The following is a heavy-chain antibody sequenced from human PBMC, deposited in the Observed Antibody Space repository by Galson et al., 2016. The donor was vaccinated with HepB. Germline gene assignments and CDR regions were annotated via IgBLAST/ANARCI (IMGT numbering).Heavy chain of an antibody. Sequence: SLRLSCAASGFTFSNAWMTWVRLAPGKGLEWVGRIRGKTDGETTDYAAPVKGRLTISRDDSKNTLYLQMNSLKIEDTAVYYCTTEYGDYLRRYYFDYWGQGTLVTVSS. CDR2: IRGKTDGETT. CDR3: TTEYGDYLRRYYFDY. CDR1: GFTFSNAW. V-gene: IGHV3-15*01. D-gene: IGHD4-17*01. J-gene: IGHJ4*02.